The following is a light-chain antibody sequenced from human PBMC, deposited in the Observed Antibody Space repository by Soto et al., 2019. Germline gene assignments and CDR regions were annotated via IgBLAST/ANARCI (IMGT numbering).Light chain of an antibody. V-gene: IGKV1-27*01. CDR1: RGITNY. CDR2: ATS. CDR3: QKYDGAPFT. Sequence: DIQMTQSPSSLSASLGDRVTITCRASRGITNYLVWYQQKPGKFPNLLIYATSTLQSGVPSRFSGSGSGTDFTLTISSLQPEDVATYYCQKYDGAPFTFGPGTKVDIK. J-gene: IGKJ3*01.